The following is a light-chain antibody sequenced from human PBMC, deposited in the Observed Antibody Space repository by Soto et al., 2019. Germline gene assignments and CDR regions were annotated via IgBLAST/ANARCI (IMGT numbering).Light chain of an antibody. CDR2: GNT. CDR1: SSNIGAHYD. Sequence: QSVLTQPPSVSGGPGQRVTISCTGRSSNIGAHYDVHWYQQLPGTAPKLLIYGNTNRPSGVPDRFSGSKSGTSASLAITGLQAEDEADYYCQSYDSSLSGGIFGGGTKLTVL. J-gene: IGLJ2*01. V-gene: IGLV1-40*01. CDR3: QSYDSSLSGGI.